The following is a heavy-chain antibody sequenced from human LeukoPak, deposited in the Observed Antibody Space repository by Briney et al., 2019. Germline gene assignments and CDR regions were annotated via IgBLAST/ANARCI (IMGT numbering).Heavy chain of an antibody. V-gene: IGHV1-24*01. CDR3: APSRQVWWLQPFDY. CDR2: FDPEDGET. CDR1: GYTLTELS. Sequence: ASVKVSRKASGYTLTELSMHWVRQAPGKGLEWMGGFDPEDGETIYAQKFQGRVTMTEDTSTDTAYMELSSLRSEDTAVYYCAPSRQVWWLQPFDYWGQGTLVTVSS. D-gene: IGHD1-26*01. J-gene: IGHJ4*02.